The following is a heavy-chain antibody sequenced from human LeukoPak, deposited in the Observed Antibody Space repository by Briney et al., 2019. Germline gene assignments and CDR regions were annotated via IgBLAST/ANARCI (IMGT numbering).Heavy chain of an antibody. CDR3: ARPDSSGTY. CDR1: GYSFTTYW. D-gene: IGHD6-19*01. CDR2: IFPGDSDT. J-gene: IGHJ4*02. V-gene: IGHV5-51*01. Sequence: GESLKISCKGSGYSFTTYWIGWVGQMPGKGMEGMGIIFPGDSDTSYSPSFQGHVTISADKSISTAYLQWSTRKASDTAMYYCARPDSSGTYWGQGTLVTVSS.